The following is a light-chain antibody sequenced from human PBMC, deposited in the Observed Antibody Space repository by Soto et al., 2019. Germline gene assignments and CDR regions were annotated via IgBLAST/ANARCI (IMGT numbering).Light chain of an antibody. J-gene: IGLJ1*01. CDR1: SSNIGAGND. CDR2: GNG. CDR3: QSYDSSLSGSEV. V-gene: IGLV1-40*01. Sequence: QSALTQPRSVSGSPGQSVTVSCTGSSSNIGAGNDVHWYQQLPGAAPKLLIYGNGNRPSGVPDRFSGSKSGTSASLAITGLQADDEADYYCQSYDSSLSGSEVFGTGTKLTVL.